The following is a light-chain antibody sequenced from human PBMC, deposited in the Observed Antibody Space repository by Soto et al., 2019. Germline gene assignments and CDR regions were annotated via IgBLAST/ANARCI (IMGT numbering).Light chain of an antibody. CDR3: QHRIDWWT. CDR1: QSLNNY. CDR2: DAS. J-gene: IGKJ1*01. V-gene: IGKV3-11*01. Sequence: ELVWTQSPGPLSLSPGERATLSCRASQSLNNYLGWYKPKPGQAPRLLISDASNRATGIPARFSGSGSGTDFTLTIRSLEPEDSAVDYCQHRIDWWTFGQGTKVDI.